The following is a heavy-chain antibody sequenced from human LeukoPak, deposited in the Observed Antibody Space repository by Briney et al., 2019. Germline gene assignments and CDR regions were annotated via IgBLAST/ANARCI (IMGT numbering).Heavy chain of an antibody. Sequence: PGGSLRLSCAASGFTFSSYAMSWVRHAPGKGLEWVSAIKGRGGITYYADSVKGRFTISRDNSKNTLFLQMNSLRDEDTALYYCAKDRDSSTWYYFDYWGQGILVTVSS. V-gene: IGHV3-23*01. J-gene: IGHJ4*02. CDR1: GFTFSSYA. D-gene: IGHD6-13*01. CDR3: AKDRDSSTWYYFDY. CDR2: IKGRGGIT.